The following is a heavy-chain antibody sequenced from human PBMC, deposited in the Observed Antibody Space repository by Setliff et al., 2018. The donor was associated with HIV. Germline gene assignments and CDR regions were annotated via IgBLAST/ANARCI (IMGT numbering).Heavy chain of an antibody. Sequence: SETLSLTCTVSGGSISNSSHYWDWIRQPPGKGLEWIGTINYSGNTYDNPSLKSRVTISVDTSKNQFSLKVTSVTAADTALYYCARVPFTTGFDYWGQGILVTVSS. J-gene: IGHJ4*02. D-gene: IGHD3-3*01. V-gene: IGHV4-39*01. CDR1: GGSISNSSHY. CDR2: INYSGNT. CDR3: ARVPFTTGFDY.